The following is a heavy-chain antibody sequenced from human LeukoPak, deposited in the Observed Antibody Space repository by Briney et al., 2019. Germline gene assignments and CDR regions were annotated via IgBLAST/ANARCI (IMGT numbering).Heavy chain of an antibody. CDR3: ARARFGYNRGPFDY. D-gene: IGHD5-24*01. Sequence: GSLRLSCAASGFTFSNYAMHWVRQAPGKGLEWVAFISYDGSNKHYADSVEGRFTISRDNSKNTLYLQMNSLRPEDTAVYYCARARFGYNRGPFDYWGQGILVTVSS. CDR1: GFTFSNYA. V-gene: IGHV3-30-3*01. J-gene: IGHJ4*02. CDR2: ISYDGSNK.